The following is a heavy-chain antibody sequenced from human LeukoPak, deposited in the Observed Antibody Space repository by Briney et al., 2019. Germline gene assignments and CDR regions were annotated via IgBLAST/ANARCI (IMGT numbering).Heavy chain of an antibody. CDR2: INWNGGST. CDR3: AREVVVVPAAIWFDP. V-gene: IGHV3-20*04. J-gene: IGHJ5*02. CDR1: GFTFDDYG. D-gene: IGHD2-2*01. Sequence: GSLRLSCAASGFTFDDYGMSWVRQAPGKGLEWVSGINWNGGSTGCADSVKARLTISRANAKNSWYRQMNSLRAEDTALYYCAREVVVVPAAIWFDPWGQGTLVTVSS.